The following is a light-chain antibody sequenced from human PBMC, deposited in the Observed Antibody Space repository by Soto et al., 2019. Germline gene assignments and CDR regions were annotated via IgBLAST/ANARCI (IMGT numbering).Light chain of an antibody. V-gene: IGKV3-20*01. CDR2: LAS. CDR3: QQYGSSPWT. J-gene: IGKJ1*01. Sequence: EIVLTQSPGTLSLSPGERATLSCRASQSVTNNYLAWYQQKAGQAPILLIYLASNRAAGTPDRFSGGGSGADFTLPINRLEPEDFAVYFCQQYGSSPWTFGQGTKVDIK. CDR1: QSVTNNY.